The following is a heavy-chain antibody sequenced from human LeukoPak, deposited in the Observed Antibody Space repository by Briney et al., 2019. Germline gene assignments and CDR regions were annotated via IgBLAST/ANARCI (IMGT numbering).Heavy chain of an antibody. J-gene: IGHJ3*02. CDR2: INPNSGGT. CDR3: AREGGYCSSTSCYDDAFDI. D-gene: IGHD2-2*01. Sequence: ASVKVSCKASGYTFTGYYMHWVRQAPGQGLEWMGWINPNSGGTNYAQKFQGWVTMTRDTSISTAYMELSRLRSDDTAVYYCAREGGYCSSTSCYDDAFDIWGQGTMVTVSS. CDR1: GYTFTGYY. V-gene: IGHV1-2*04.